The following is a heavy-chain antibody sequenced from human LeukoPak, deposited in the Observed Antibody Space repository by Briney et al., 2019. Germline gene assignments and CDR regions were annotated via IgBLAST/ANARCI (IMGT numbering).Heavy chain of an antibody. CDR1: GGSISSYY. J-gene: IGHJ6*03. CDR3: ARDLSGSSWSYYYYYYMDV. Sequence: PTETLSLTCTVSGGSISSYYWSWLRQPAGKGLEWIGRIDTSGSTNYNHSLKSRVTMSVDTSKNQFSLKLSSVTAADTPVYYCARDLSGSSWSYYYYYYMDVWGKGTTVTVSS. V-gene: IGHV4-4*07. CDR2: IDTSGST. D-gene: IGHD1-26*01.